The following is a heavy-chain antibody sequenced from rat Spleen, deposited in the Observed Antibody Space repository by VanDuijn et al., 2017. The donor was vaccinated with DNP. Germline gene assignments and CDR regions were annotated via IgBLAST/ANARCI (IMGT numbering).Heavy chain of an antibody. Sequence: EVQFQESGPGLVKSSQSLSLTCSVTGYSITSNYWAWIRKFPGNKMEWMGYINYSGATAYNPSLRSRISITRDTSKNQFFLQLNSVTTEDTATYYCARWSRYFDYWGQGVMVTVSS. J-gene: IGHJ2*01. CDR3: ARWSRYFDY. CDR1: GYSITSNY. V-gene: IGHV3-1*01. CDR2: INYSGAT.